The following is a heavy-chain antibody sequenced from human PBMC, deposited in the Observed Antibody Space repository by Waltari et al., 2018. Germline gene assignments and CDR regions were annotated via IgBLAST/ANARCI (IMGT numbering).Heavy chain of an antibody. CDR3: ASGVGATYYYYYMDV. D-gene: IGHD1-26*01. CDR2: INTDGSGT. J-gene: IGHJ6*03. CDR1: GFTFSSYW. Sequence: EVQLVESGGGLVQPGGSLRLSCAASGFTFSSYWMHWVRQAPGKGLVGVSRINTDGSGTSYADSVKGRFTISRDNAKNTLYLQMNSLRAEDTAVYYCASGVGATYYYYYMDVWGKGTTVTVSS. V-gene: IGHV3-74*01.